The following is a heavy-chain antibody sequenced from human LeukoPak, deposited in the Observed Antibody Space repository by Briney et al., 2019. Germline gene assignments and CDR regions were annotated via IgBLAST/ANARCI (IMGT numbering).Heavy chain of an antibody. D-gene: IGHD5-18*01. V-gene: IGHV3-30*03. CDR3: ARRAYGYSTFFYFDY. J-gene: IGHJ4*01. CDR2: ISYDGSNK. Sequence: GGSVPLSCAASGFTFSSYGMHWVRQAPGKGLEWVAVISYDGSNKYYADSVKGRLTISRDNSKNTLYLQMNSLRAEDTALYYCARRAYGYSTFFYFDYWGHGNLFTVSS. CDR1: GFTFSSYG.